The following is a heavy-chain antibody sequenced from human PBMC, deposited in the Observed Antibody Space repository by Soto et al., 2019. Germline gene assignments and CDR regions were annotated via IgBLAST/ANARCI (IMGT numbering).Heavy chain of an antibody. D-gene: IGHD2-2*02. Sequence: SLRLSCAASGFTFSSYAMHWVRQAPGKGLEWVAVISYDGSNKYYADSVKGRFTISRDNSKNTLYLQMNSLRAEDTAVYYCAREVVPAAIGYWEYYYYGMDVWGQGTTVPGSS. CDR2: ISYDGSNK. V-gene: IGHV3-30-3*01. CDR3: AREVVPAAIGYWEYYYYGMDV. J-gene: IGHJ6*02. CDR1: GFTFSSYA.